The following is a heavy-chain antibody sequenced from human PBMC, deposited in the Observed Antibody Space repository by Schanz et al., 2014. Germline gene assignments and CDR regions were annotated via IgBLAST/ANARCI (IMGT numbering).Heavy chain of an antibody. CDR1: GFTFSNYD. Sequence: EVQLVESGGGLVKPGGSLRLSCAASGFTFSNYDMHWVRQAIGKGLEWVSGIGPASDPYYADSVKGRFTTSRDISKNTMYLQMTSLRAEDTAVYYCVKDLQRELLRDDHYYGMDVWGQGTTVTVSS. V-gene: IGHV3-13*05. CDR2: IGPASDP. CDR3: VKDLQRELLRDDHYYGMDV. J-gene: IGHJ6*02. D-gene: IGHD1-26*01.